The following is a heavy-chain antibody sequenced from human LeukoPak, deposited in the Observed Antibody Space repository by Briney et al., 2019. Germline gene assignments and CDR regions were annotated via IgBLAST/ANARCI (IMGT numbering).Heavy chain of an antibody. CDR2: IIPIFGTA. J-gene: IGHJ4*02. CDR1: GGTFSSYA. V-gene: IGHV1-69*13. Sequence: ASVKVSCTASGGTFSSYAISWVRQAPGQGLEWMGGIIPIFGTANYAQKFQGRVTITADESTSTAYMELSSLRSEDTAVYYCARDGDSTAMVSWGQGTLVTVSS. D-gene: IGHD5-18*01. CDR3: ARDGDSTAMVS.